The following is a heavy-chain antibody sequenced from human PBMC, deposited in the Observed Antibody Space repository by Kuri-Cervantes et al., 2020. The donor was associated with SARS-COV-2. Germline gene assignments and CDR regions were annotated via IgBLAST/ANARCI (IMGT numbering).Heavy chain of an antibody. CDR1: GGSISSYY. CDR3: ARGVYWPRTYQPGHGFDP. Sequence: SETLSLTCTVSGGSISSYYWSWIRQPPGKGLEWIGEINHSGSTNYNPSLKSRVTISVDTSKNQFSLKLSSVTAADTAVYHCARGVYWPRTYQPGHGFDPWGQGTLVTVSS. CDR2: INHSGST. V-gene: IGHV4-34*01. D-gene: IGHD2-2*01. J-gene: IGHJ5*02.